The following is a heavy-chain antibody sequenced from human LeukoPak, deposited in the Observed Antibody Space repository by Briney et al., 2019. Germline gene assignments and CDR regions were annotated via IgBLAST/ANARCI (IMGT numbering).Heavy chain of an antibody. CDR3: AKPSRASGVVVFFDN. CDR1: GFTFSSYA. Sequence: GGSLRLSCAASGFTFSSYAMHWVRQAPGKGLEWVAFIRNDGSNQYYADSVKGRFTISRDTSKNTLFLQLNSLKLEDTAVYYCAKPSRASGVVVFFDNWGQGTLVTVSS. D-gene: IGHD3-22*01. CDR2: IRNDGSNQ. J-gene: IGHJ4*02. V-gene: IGHV3-30*02.